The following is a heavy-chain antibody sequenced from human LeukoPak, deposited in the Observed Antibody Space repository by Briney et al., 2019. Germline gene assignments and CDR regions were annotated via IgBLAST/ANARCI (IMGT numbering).Heavy chain of an antibody. CDR3: AKHSGYSSSWLGY. CDR1: GGSISSSSSY. V-gene: IGHV4-39*01. CDR2: IYDSGNT. D-gene: IGHD6-13*01. Sequence: EPSETLSLTCTVSGGSISSSSSYWAWIRQPPGKGLEWIGSIYDSGNTYFNPPLKSRVTISVDTSRNQFSLNLSSVTAADTAVYFCAKHSGYSSSWLGYWGQGTLVTVSS. J-gene: IGHJ4*02.